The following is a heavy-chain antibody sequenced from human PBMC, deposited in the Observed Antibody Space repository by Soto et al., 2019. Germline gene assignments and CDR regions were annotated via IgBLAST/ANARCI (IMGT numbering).Heavy chain of an antibody. J-gene: IGHJ4*02. CDR3: AREYYYDSSGYFN. CDR2: IYYSGST. CDR1: GGSFSGYY. Sequence: SETLSLTCAVYGGSFSGYYWSWIRQPPGKGLEWIGDIYYSGSTNYNPSLKSRVTISVDTSKNQFSLKLSSVTAADTAVYYCAREYYYDSSGYFNWGQGTLVTVSS. D-gene: IGHD3-22*01. V-gene: IGHV4-34*01.